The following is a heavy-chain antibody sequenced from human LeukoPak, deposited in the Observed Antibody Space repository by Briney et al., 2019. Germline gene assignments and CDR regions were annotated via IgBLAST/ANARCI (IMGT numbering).Heavy chain of an antibody. V-gene: IGHV3-20*04. CDR1: GFTFSNAW. J-gene: IGHJ4*02. D-gene: IGHD6-13*01. CDR3: ARGHSSSWYLFDH. Sequence: GGSLRLSCAASGFTFSNAWMSWVRQAPGKGLEWVSGINWNGGSTGYADSVKGRFTISRDNAKNSLYLQMNSLRAEDTALYYCARGHSSSWYLFDHWGQGTLVTVSS. CDR2: INWNGGST.